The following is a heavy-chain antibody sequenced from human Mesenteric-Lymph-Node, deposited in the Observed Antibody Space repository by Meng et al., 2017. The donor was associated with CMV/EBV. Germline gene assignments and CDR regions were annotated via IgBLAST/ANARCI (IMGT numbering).Heavy chain of an antibody. Sequence: LSCVASGFSFSSHAMSWVRQAPGKGLEWVSSVSGSGGSTYYADSVKGRFTISRDNSKSTVYMQINSLRPEDTAVYYCAKDLAWGADYWGQGTLVTVSS. J-gene: IGHJ4*02. CDR1: GFSFSSHA. CDR2: VSGSGGST. CDR3: AKDLAWGADY. D-gene: IGHD7-27*01. V-gene: IGHV3-23*01.